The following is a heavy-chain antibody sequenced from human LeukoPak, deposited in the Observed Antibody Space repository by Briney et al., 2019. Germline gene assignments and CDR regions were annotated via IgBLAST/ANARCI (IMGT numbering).Heavy chain of an antibody. CDR1: GFTFSSYA. V-gene: IGHV3-23*01. J-gene: IGHJ4*02. CDR3: AKVGVGYCSSTSCYGHDY. D-gene: IGHD2-2*01. Sequence: PGGSLRLSCAASGFTFSSYAMSWVRQAPGKGLEWVSAISGSGGSTYYADSVKGRFTISRDNSKNTLYLQMNSLRAEDTAVYYCAKVGVGYCSSTSCYGHDYWAREPWSPSPQ. CDR2: ISGSGGST.